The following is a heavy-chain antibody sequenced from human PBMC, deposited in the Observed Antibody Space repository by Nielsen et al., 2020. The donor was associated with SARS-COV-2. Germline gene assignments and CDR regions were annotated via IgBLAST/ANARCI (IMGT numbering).Heavy chain of an antibody. CDR1: GFTFSDHY. D-gene: IGHD3-10*01. J-gene: IGHJ4*02. V-gene: IGHV3-69-1*01. Sequence: GGSLRLSCAASGFTFSDHYMTWIRQTPGKGLEWVSYITNTDAKYYADSVKGRFTISRDNAKNSLYLQMNSLRAEDTAVYYCARQRDEIWFGEFDWGQGTLVTVSS. CDR3: ARQRDEIWFGEFD. CDR2: ITNTDAK.